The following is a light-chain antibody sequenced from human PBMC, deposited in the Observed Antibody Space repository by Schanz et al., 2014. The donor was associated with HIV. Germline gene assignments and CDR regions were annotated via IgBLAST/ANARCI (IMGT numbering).Light chain of an antibody. CDR1: QSIARY. CDR2: AAF. CDR3: QQHNEFPFT. J-gene: IGKJ2*01. Sequence: DIQMTQSPSSLSASVGDRVTLTCRASQSIARYLNWYQQRPGKAPKLLMHAAFSLQSGVPSRFSGSGSGTDFTLTISSLQPDDFATYYCQQHNEFPFTFGQGTRLEIK. V-gene: IGKV1-39*01.